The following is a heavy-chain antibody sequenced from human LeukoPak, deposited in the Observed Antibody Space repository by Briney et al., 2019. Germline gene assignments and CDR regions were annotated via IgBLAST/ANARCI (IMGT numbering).Heavy chain of an antibody. CDR3: TTGPSYGYEW. CDR1: GMTLSNHW. V-gene: IGHV3-74*01. D-gene: IGHD3-16*01. CDR2: IKTDGRTT. Sequence: GGSLRLSCAASGMTLSNHWMHWVRQAPGKGLVWVSLIKTDGRTTIYADSVKGRFTISRDNGKSTLYLQMNSLRADDTAIYYCTTGPSYGYEWWGQGTVVTVSS. J-gene: IGHJ4*02.